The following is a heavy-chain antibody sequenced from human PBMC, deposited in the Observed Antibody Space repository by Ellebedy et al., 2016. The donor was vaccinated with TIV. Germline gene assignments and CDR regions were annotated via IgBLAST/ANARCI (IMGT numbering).Heavy chain of an antibody. CDR3: ASDGSYGDFRSPAHAFER. CDR2: INQDGSDK. J-gene: IGHJ3*02. V-gene: IGHV3-7*01. D-gene: IGHD4-17*01. Sequence: GGSLRLSCAASRFSFSSYWMSWVRQPPGKGLEWVANINQDGSDKYYVDSVKGRFTISRDNAKNSLYLQMNSLRAEDTAVFYCASDGSYGDFRSPAHAFERWGQGTMVSVSS. CDR1: RFSFSSYW.